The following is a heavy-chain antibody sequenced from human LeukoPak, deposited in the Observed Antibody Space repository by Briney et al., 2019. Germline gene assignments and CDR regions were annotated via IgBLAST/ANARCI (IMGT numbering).Heavy chain of an antibody. D-gene: IGHD2-2*01. J-gene: IGHJ6*02. CDR3: ARDPKAVYQLLSIYYYYYYGMDV. Sequence: GGSLRLSCAASGFTFSSYSMNWVRQAPGKGLEWVSSISSSSSYIYYADSVKGRFTISRDNAKNSLYLQMDSLRAEDTAVYYCARDPKAVYQLLSIYYYYYYGMDVWGQGTTVTVSS. CDR1: GFTFSSYS. V-gene: IGHV3-21*01. CDR2: ISSSSSYI.